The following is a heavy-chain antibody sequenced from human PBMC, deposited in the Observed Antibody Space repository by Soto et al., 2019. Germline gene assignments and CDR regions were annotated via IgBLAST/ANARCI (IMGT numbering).Heavy chain of an antibody. Sequence: PGGSLRLSCAASGFSFSSYSMNWIRQAPGKGLEWVSSISSSSSYIYYADSVKGRFTISRDNAKNSLYLQMNSLRAEDTAVYYCARDYYPYSSSSGGYYGMDVWGQGTTVTVSS. CDR1: GFSFSSYS. CDR2: ISSSSSYI. J-gene: IGHJ6*02. CDR3: ARDYYPYSSSSGGYYGMDV. V-gene: IGHV3-21*01. D-gene: IGHD6-6*01.